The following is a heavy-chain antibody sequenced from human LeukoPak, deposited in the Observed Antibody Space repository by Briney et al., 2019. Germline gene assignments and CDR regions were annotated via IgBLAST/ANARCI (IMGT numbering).Heavy chain of an antibody. D-gene: IGHD6-19*01. CDR3: ANSPIAVAGKGEDY. CDR2: ISWNSGSI. CDR1: GFTFDDYA. V-gene: IGHV3-9*01. J-gene: IGHJ4*02. Sequence: PGGSLRLSCAASGFTFDDYAIHWVRQAPGKGLEWVSGISWNSGSIGYADSVKGRFTISRDNAKNSLYLQMNSLRAEDTAVYYCANSPIAVAGKGEDYWGQGTLVTVSS.